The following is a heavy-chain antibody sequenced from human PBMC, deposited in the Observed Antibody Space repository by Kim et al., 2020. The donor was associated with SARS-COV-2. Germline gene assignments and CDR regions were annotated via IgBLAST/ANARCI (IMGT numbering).Heavy chain of an antibody. D-gene: IGHD3-3*01. CDR1: GGSIGTTNYF. Sequence: SETLSLTCTVSGGSIGTTNYFWGWIRQPPGKGLEWIATVSFSGTTYYSPSLKSRVTISIDTSKNQFSLKLNSVTAADTAMYYCARPPRGISRRAFDIWGQGTMVTVSS. CDR2: VSFSGTT. V-gene: IGHV4-39*01. J-gene: IGHJ3*02. CDR3: ARPPRGISRRAFDI.